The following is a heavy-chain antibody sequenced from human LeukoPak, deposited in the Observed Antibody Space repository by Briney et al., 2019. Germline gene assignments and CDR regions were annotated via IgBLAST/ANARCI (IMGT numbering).Heavy chain of an antibody. CDR1: GGSISSYY. V-gene: IGHV4-4*07. Sequence: SETLSLTCTVSGGSISSYYWSWIRQPAGKGLEWIGRIYTSGSTNYNPSLKSRVTMSVDTSKNQFSLKLSSVTAADTAVYYCARDATGITIFGVGYHYYYMDVWGKGTTVTVSS. D-gene: IGHD3-3*01. J-gene: IGHJ6*03. CDR3: ARDATGITIFGVGYHYYYMDV. CDR2: IYTSGST.